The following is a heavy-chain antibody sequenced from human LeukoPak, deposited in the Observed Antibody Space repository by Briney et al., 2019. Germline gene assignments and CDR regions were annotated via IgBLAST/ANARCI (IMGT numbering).Heavy chain of an antibody. CDR2: ISSSSSYI. Sequence: GGSLRLSCAASGFTFSSYGMNWVRQAPGKGLEWVSSISSSSSYIYYADSVKGRFTISRDNAKNSLYLQMNSLRAEDTAVYYCARGRGEYYFDYWGQGTLVTVSS. CDR3: ARGRGEYYFDY. V-gene: IGHV3-21*01. CDR1: GFTFSSYG. D-gene: IGHD3-10*01. J-gene: IGHJ4*02.